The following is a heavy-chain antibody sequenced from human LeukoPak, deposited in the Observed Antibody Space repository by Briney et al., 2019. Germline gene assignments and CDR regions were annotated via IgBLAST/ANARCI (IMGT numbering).Heavy chain of an antibody. J-gene: IGHJ5*02. CDR2: IYYSGST. D-gene: IGHD3-9*01. Sequence: SETLSLTCTVSGGSISSYYWSWIRQPPGKGLEWIGYIYYSGSTNYNPSLKSRVTISVDTSKNQFSLKLSSVTAADTAVYYCARMEGVLRYFDWLFNWFDPWGQGTLVTVSS. CDR3: ARMEGVLRYFDWLFNWFDP. CDR1: GGSISSYY. V-gene: IGHV4-59*01.